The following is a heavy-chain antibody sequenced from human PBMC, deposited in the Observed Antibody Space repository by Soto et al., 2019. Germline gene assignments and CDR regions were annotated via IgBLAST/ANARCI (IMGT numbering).Heavy chain of an antibody. J-gene: IGHJ6*02. CDR2: INAGNGNT. V-gene: IGHV1-3*01. CDR1: GYTFTSYY. Sequence: QVQLVQSGAEVKKPGASVKVSCKASGYTFTSYYMHWVRQAPGQGLEWMGWINAGNGNTKYSQKFQGRVTITRDTSASTAYMELSSLRSEDTAVYYCARDQRYYYYGMDVWGQGTTVTVSS. CDR3: ARDQRYYYYGMDV.